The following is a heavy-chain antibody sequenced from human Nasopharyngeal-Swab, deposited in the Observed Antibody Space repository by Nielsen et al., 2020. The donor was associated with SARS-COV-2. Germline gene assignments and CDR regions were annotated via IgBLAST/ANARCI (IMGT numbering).Heavy chain of an antibody. CDR1: GGTFSSYA. Sequence: SVKVSCKASGGTFSSYAISWVRQAPGQGLEWMERIIPIFGIANYAQKLQGRVTITADKSTSTAYMELSSLRSEDTAVYYCARGFTSSSGWFDPWGQGTLVTVSS. D-gene: IGHD6-6*01. J-gene: IGHJ5*02. CDR3: ARGFTSSSGWFDP. V-gene: IGHV1-69*04. CDR2: IIPIFGIA.